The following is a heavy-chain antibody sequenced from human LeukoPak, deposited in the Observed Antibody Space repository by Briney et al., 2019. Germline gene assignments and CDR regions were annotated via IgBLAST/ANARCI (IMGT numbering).Heavy chain of an antibody. CDR3: AREYYYDSSGYYYWLFDY. Sequence: SETLSLTCAVSGGSISSGGYSWSWIRQPPGKGLEWIGYIYYSGSTYYNPSLKSRVTISVDTSKNQFSLKLSSVTAADTAVYYCAREYYYDSSGYYYWLFDYWGQGTLVTVSS. CDR1: GGSISSGGYS. V-gene: IGHV4-30-4*07. J-gene: IGHJ4*02. D-gene: IGHD3-22*01. CDR2: IYYSGST.